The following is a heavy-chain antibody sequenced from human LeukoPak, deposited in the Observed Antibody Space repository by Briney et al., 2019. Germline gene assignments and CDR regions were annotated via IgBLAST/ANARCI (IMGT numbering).Heavy chain of an antibody. CDR3: ASSGSYQTPFDP. Sequence: GGSLRLSCVASGLSFKSQAMSWVRQAPGKGLEWVSSISSSSSYIYYADSVKGRFTISRDNAKNSLYLQMNSLRAEDTAVYYCASSGSYQTPFDPWGQGTLVTVSS. CDR2: ISSSSSYI. D-gene: IGHD1-26*01. V-gene: IGHV3-21*01. J-gene: IGHJ5*02. CDR1: GLSFKSQA.